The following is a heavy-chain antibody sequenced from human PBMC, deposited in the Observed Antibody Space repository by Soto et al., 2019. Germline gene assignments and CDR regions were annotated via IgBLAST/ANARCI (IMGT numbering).Heavy chain of an antibody. J-gene: IGHJ4*02. V-gene: IGHV3-72*01. CDR2: TRNKAKSYTT. D-gene: IGHD1-26*01. CDR3: GRVGWELLHIDY. CDR1: GFTFSEHY. Sequence: EVQLVESGGGLVQPGGSLRLSCAASGFTFSEHYMDWVRQAPGKGLEWVGRTRNKAKSYTTEYAASVKGRFTISRDDSKNSVYLQMNSLKTEDTAVYYCGRVGWELLHIDYWGQGTLVTVSS.